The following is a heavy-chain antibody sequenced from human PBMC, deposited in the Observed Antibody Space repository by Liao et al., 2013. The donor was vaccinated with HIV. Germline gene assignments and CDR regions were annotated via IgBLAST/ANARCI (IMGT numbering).Heavy chain of an antibody. CDR1: GGSFSGHY. V-gene: IGHV4-34*02. Sequence: QVQLQQWGAGLLKPSETLSLTCAVYGGSFSGHYWNWIRQSPGKGLEWIGEINHSGSTNYNPSLKSRVTMSVDTSKNQFSLKMTSVTAADTAVYYCARASILVLMPVFDNWARELWSPSPQ. CDR3: ARASILVLMPVFDN. D-gene: IGHD6-6*01. J-gene: IGHJ4*02. CDR2: INHSGST.